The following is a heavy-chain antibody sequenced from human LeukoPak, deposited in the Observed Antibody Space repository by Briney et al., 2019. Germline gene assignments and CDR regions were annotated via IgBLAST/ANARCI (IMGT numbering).Heavy chain of an antibody. V-gene: IGHV3-74*01. CDR1: GFTFSSSW. J-gene: IGHJ4*02. CDR3: ARGSSIWFAY. D-gene: IGHD6-13*01. Sequence: GGSLRLSCAASGFTFSSSWMHWVRQAPGKGLVWVSRIDSDGSHTTYADSVKGRFTVSRDNAKNTLYLQMNSLRAEDTAVYYCARGSSIWFAYWGQGTLFTVSS. CDR2: IDSDGSHT.